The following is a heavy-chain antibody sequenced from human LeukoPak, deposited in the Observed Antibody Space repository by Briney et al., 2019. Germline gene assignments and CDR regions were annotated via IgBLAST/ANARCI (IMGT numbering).Heavy chain of an antibody. D-gene: IGHD3-3*01. Sequence: SQTLSLTCAVSGGPISSGGYSWSWIRQPPGKGLEWIGYIYHSGSTYYNPSLKSRVTISVDRSKNQFSLKLSSVTAADTAVYYCARGVYDFWSGYNWFDPWGQGTLVTVSS. CDR2: IYHSGST. J-gene: IGHJ5*02. CDR3: ARGVYDFWSGYNWFDP. CDR1: GGPISSGGYS. V-gene: IGHV4-30-2*01.